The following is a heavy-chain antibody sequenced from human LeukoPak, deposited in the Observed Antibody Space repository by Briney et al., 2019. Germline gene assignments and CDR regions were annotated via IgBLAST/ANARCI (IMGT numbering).Heavy chain of an antibody. D-gene: IGHD3-3*01. CDR3: ARRDFWSGYYRY. CDR2: IYYSGST. V-gene: IGHV4-59*12. J-gene: IGHJ4*02. CDR1: GGSISSYY. Sequence: PSETLSLTCTVSGGSISSYYWSWIRQPPGKGLEWIGSIYYSGSTYYNPSLKSRVTISVDTSKNQFSLKLSSVTAADTAVYYCARRDFWSGYYRYWGQGTLVTVSS.